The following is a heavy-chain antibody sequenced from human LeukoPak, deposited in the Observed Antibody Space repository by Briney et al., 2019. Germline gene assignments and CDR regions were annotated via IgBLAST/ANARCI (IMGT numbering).Heavy chain of an antibody. CDR2: IYYSGST. D-gene: IGHD2-2*01. CDR3: ARLFVVPAASWFDP. J-gene: IGHJ5*02. CDR1: GGSFSGYY. Sequence: SETLSLTCAVYGGSFSGYYWGWIRQPPGKGLEWIGSIYYSGSTYYNPSLKSRVTISVDTSKNQFSLKLSSVTAADTAVYYCARLFVVPAASWFDPWGQGTLVTVSS. V-gene: IGHV4-39*01.